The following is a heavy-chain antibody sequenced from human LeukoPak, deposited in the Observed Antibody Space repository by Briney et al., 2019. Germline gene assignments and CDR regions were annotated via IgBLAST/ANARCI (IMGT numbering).Heavy chain of an antibody. CDR3: ARDRSLGMGYFDY. D-gene: IGHD7-27*01. J-gene: IGHJ4*02. Sequence: GRSLRLSCAASGFTFSSYAMDWVRQAPGKGLEWVAFISYDGSNKYYADSVKGRFTISRDNSKNTLYLQMNSLRAEDTAVYYCARDRSLGMGYFDYWGQGTLVTVSS. CDR2: ISYDGSNK. CDR1: GFTFSSYA. V-gene: IGHV3-30-3*01.